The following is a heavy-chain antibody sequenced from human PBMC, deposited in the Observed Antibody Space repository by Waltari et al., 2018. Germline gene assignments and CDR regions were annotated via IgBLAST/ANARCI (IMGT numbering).Heavy chain of an antibody. CDR3: ARVFTGGVSDY. CDR1: GGSISSHY. V-gene: IGHV4-59*11. J-gene: IGHJ4*02. Sequence: QVQLQESGPGLVKPSETLSLTCTVSGGSISSHYWSWIRQPPGKGLEWIGYIYYSGSTNYNPSLKSRVTISVDTSKNQFSLKLSSVTAADTAVYYCARVFTGGVSDYWGQGTLVTVSS. CDR2: IYYSGST. D-gene: IGHD2-8*02.